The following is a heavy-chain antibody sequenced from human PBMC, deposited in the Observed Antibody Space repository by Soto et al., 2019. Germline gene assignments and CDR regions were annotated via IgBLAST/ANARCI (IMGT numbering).Heavy chain of an antibody. CDR2: IYPGDSDT. CDR3: ARQYYGSGSYSYYYGMDV. J-gene: IGHJ6*02. Sequence: GESLKISCKGSGYSFTSYWIGWVRQMPGKGLEWMGIIYPGDSDTRYSPSFQGQVTISADKSISTAYLQWSSLKASDTAMYYCARQYYGSGSYSYYYGMDVWGQGTTVTSP. CDR1: GYSFTSYW. V-gene: IGHV5-51*01. D-gene: IGHD3-10*01.